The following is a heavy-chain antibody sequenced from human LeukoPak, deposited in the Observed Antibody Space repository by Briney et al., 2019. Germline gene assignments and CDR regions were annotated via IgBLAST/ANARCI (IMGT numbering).Heavy chain of an antibody. CDR2: IYSGGST. Sequence: GESLKISCTVSGLTVSRSYMTWVRQAPGKGLEWVSVIYSGGSTYYADSVKGRFTISRDNSKNTLYLQMNSLRAEDTAVYYCARADYAYFDYWGQGTLVTVSS. V-gene: IGHV3-53*01. J-gene: IGHJ4*02. CDR1: GLTVSRSY. CDR3: ARADYAYFDY. D-gene: IGHD4-17*01.